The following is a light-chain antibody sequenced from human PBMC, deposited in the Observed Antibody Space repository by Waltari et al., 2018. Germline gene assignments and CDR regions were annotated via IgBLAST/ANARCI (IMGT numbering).Light chain of an antibody. Sequence: PGQSVTIYCSRSTSNIGVNVVYWYQQFPGTAPKRLIYRNSQRPSGVPDRFSASKSGTSASLSLSGLRSEDEANYYCAAWDDSLSGPVFGGGTELTVL. CDR2: RNS. J-gene: IGLJ3*02. CDR1: TSNIGVNV. V-gene: IGLV1-47*01. CDR3: AAWDDSLSGPV.